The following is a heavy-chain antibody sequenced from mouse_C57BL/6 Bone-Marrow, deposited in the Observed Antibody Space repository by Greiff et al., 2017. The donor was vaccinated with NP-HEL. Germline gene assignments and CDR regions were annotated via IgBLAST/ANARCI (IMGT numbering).Heavy chain of an antibody. CDR2: ISNLAYSI. CDR3: ARQNYGSSYAMDY. V-gene: IGHV5-15*01. D-gene: IGHD1-1*01. CDR1: GFTFSDYG. Sequence: EVQLQESGGGLVQPGGSLKLSCAASGFTFSDYGMAWVRQAPRKGPEWVAFISNLAYSIYYADTVTGRFTISRENAKNTLYLEMSSLRSEDTAMYYCARQNYGSSYAMDYWGQGTSVTVSS. J-gene: IGHJ4*01.